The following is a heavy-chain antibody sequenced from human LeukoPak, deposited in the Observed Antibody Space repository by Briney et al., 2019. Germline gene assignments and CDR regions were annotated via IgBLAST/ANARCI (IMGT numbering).Heavy chain of an antibody. CDR1: GYTFTAYY. V-gene: IGHV1-2*02. J-gene: IGHJ4*02. CDR2: INPINPNSDDI. Sequence: ASVKVSCKTSGYTFTAYYMHWVRQAPGQGLEWMGWINPINPNSDDIHYAQKFRGRVTMTRDTSISTAYVELSSLRADDTAVYYCARGGYSSSLYDCWGQGTPVIVSS. D-gene: IGHD6-13*01. CDR3: ARGGYSSSLYDC.